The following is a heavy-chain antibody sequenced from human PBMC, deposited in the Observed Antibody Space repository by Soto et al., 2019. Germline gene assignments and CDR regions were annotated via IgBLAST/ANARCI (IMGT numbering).Heavy chain of an antibody. CDR1: GFTFSSYW. V-gene: IGHV3-7*01. CDR2: IKQDGSEK. CDR3: ARDIPAAIGNSPPGFDP. D-gene: IGHD2-2*01. Sequence: GGSLRLSCAASGFTFSSYWMSWVRQAPGKGLEWVANIKQDGSEKYYVDSVKGRFTISRDNAKNSLYLQMNSLRAEDTAVYYCARDIPAAIGNSPPGFDPWCQGTLVTVSS. J-gene: IGHJ5*02.